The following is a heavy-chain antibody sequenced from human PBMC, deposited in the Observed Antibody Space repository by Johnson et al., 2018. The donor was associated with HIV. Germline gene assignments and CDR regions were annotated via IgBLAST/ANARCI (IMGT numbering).Heavy chain of an antibody. D-gene: IGHD3-10*02. Sequence: VQLVESGGGLVQPGRSLRLSCAASGFTFTNAWMSWVRQAPGKGLEWVGRIKTKTEGATTDYAAPVKGRFTISRYNAKNSLYLQMTSLRVEDTSVYYCERDVLGDGTYPPDAFDIWGQGTMVTVSS. J-gene: IGHJ3*02. V-gene: IGHV3-15*01. CDR1: GFTFTNAW. CDR2: IKTKTEGATT. CDR3: ERDVLGDGTYPPDAFDI.